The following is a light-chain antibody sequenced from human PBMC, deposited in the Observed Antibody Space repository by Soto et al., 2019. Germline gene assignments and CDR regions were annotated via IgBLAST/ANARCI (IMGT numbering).Light chain of an antibody. J-gene: IGKJ1*01. CDR2: GAS. V-gene: IGKV1-33*01. Sequence: DIQMTQSPSSLSASVGDRVTVTCQASQDISNYLNWYQHKAGKAPKLLISGASNLQTGVPSRFSGSGSGTDFTFTISSLQPEDIATYYCQQYHDLFPWTFGQGTKVEI. CDR1: QDISNY. CDR3: QQYHDLFPWT.